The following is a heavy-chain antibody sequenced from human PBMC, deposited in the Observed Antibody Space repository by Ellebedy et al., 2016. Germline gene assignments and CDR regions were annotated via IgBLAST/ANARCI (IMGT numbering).Heavy chain of an antibody. J-gene: IGHJ3*02. CDR2: IYSGGNT. CDR1: GLTVRNEY. CDR3: ARDHDDPNPGDAFDI. V-gene: IGHV3-66*01. D-gene: IGHD3-3*01. Sequence: GGSLRLXCAASGLTVRNEYMTWVRQAPGKGLEWVSIIYSGGNTYYADSVRGRFTISRDNAKNTVYLQMNSLRPEDTAVYYCARDHDDPNPGDAFDIWGQGTMVTVSS.